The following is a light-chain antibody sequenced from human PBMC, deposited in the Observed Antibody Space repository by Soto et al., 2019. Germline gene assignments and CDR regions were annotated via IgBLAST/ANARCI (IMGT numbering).Light chain of an antibody. CDR3: QQYGSSGT. Sequence: EIVLTHSPVTLAVSPGERATLSCRASQSVSNNYLAWYQQKPGQAPRLLIYGASNRATGIPDRFSGSGSGTDFTLTISRLEPEDFAVYYCQQYGSSGTFGQGTKVDIK. J-gene: IGKJ1*01. CDR1: QSVSNNY. V-gene: IGKV3-20*01. CDR2: GAS.